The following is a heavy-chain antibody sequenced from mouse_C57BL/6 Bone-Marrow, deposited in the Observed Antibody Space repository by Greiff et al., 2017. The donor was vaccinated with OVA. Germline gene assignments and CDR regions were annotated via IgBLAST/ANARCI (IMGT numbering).Heavy chain of an antibody. Sequence: EVQLQQSGAELVRPGASVKLSCTASGFTINDYYMHWVQQRPEQGLEWIGWIDPANGDTEYTSKFQGKTTITADTSSNTDYMQLSSLTSEDTAVYSCTTDVIDTEEGHRDFEVWGTGTTVTVSS. D-gene: IGHD1-1*01. CDR1: GFTINDYY. CDR3: TTDVIDTEEGHRDFEV. V-gene: IGHV14-4*01. J-gene: IGHJ1*03. CDR2: IDPANGDT.